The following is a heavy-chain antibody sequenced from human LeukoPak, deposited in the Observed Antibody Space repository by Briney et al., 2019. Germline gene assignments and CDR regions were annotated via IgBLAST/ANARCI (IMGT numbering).Heavy chain of an antibody. V-gene: IGHV3-30*02. D-gene: IGHD6-13*01. CDR2: IRYDGSNK. J-gene: IGHJ6*03. CDR3: AREGFSRGYYYHYYMDV. CDR1: GFTFSSYG. Sequence: GGSLRLSCAASGFTFSSYGMHWVRQAPGKGLEWVAFIRYDGSNKYYADSVKGRFTISRDNSKNTLYLQMNSLRAEDTAVYYCAREGFSRGYYYHYYMDVWGKGTTVTVSS.